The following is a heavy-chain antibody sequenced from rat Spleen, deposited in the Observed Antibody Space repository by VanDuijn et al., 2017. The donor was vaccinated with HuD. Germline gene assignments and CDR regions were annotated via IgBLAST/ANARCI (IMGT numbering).Heavy chain of an antibody. D-gene: IGHD1-4*01. CDR3: ARHETGYNYFDY. J-gene: IGHJ2*01. CDR1: GFTFRSYW. Sequence: EVQLVESGGGLVQPGRSLKLSCVVSGFTFRSYWMYWIRQAPGKGLEWVASITNTGGSTYYPDSVKGRFTISRDNAKSTLYLQMNSLRSEDTATYYCARHETGYNYFDYWGQGVMVTVSS. CDR2: ITNTGGST. V-gene: IGHV5-31*01.